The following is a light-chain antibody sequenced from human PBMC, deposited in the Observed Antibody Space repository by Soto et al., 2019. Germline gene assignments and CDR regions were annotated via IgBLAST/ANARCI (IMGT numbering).Light chain of an antibody. Sequence: DIQMTQSPSTLSASVGDRVTITCRASQSISGWLAWYQQKPGKAPKLLIYKASTLETGVPSRFSGSGSGTEFTLTISSLQPDDFAAYCCQQYNTYPETFGQGTKVEIK. CDR2: KAS. J-gene: IGKJ1*01. V-gene: IGKV1-5*03. CDR1: QSISGW. CDR3: QQYNTYPET.